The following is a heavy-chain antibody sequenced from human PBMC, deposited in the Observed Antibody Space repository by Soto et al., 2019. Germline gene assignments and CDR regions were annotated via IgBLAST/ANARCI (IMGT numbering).Heavy chain of an antibody. Sequence: ASVKVSCKASGYTFTNYYIHWLRQAPGQGLEWLGILRPRTGNTGYEQRFQGRVTMTRDTSTGTVYMELTSLKSDDTAVYYCAREPNESFYFDYWGQGTQVTVSS. J-gene: IGHJ4*02. V-gene: IGHV1-46*01. CDR3: AREPNESFYFDY. CDR1: GYTFTNYY. CDR2: LRPRTGNT.